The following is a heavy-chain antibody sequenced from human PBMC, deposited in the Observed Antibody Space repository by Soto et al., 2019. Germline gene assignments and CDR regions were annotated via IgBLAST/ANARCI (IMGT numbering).Heavy chain of an antibody. Sequence: ASVKVSCKASGYTFTSYYMHWVRQAPGQGLEWMGIINPSGGSTSYAQKFQGRVTMTRDTSTSTVYMELSSLRSEDTAVYYCAREAVKGRAIFGVVIIPVYFDYWGQGTLVTVSS. CDR3: AREAVKGRAIFGVVIIPVYFDY. V-gene: IGHV1-46*01. J-gene: IGHJ4*02. CDR1: GYTFTSYY. CDR2: INPSGGST. D-gene: IGHD3-3*01.